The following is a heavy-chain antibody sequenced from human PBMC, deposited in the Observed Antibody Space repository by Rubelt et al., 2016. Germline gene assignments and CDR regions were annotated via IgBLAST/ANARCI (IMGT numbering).Heavy chain of an antibody. V-gene: IGHV6-1*01. J-gene: IGHJ3*02. CDR3: ARRNVEKHAFDI. CDR1: GDSVSSNSAA. CDR2: TYYRSKWYN. Sequence: QVQLQQSGPGLVEPSQTLSLTCAISGDSVSSNSAAWNWIRQSPSRGLEWLGRTYYRSKWYNDYAVSVKSRITINPDTSKNQFSLQLNSGTAAETAVYYCARRNVEKHAFDIWGQGTVVTVSS. D-gene: IGHD1-14*01.